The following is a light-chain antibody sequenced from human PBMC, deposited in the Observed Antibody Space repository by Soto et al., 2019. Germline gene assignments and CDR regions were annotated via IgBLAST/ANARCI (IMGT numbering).Light chain of an antibody. CDR1: SGHSSYA. CDR2: LNSDGSH. Sequence: QPVLTQSPSASASLGASVKLTCTLSSGHSSYAIAWHQQQPEKGPRYLMKLNSDGSHSKGDWIPDRFSGSSSGAERYLTISSLQSEDEADYYCQTFKVGGGTKLTVL. V-gene: IGLV4-69*01. J-gene: IGLJ2*01. CDR3: QTFK.